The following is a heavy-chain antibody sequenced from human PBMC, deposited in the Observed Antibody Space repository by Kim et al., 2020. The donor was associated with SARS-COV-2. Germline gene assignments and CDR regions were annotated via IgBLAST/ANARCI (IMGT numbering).Heavy chain of an antibody. CDR1: GGSVSSGSYY. V-gene: IGHV4-61*01. CDR3: ARTPRGEQWLVS. J-gene: IGHJ4*02. CDR2: IYYSGST. D-gene: IGHD6-19*01. Sequence: SETLSLTCTVSGGSVSSGSYYWSWIRQPPGKGLEWIGYIYYSGSTNYNPSLKSRVTISVDTSKNQFSLKLSSVTAADTAVYYCARTPRGEQWLVSWGQGTLVTVSS.